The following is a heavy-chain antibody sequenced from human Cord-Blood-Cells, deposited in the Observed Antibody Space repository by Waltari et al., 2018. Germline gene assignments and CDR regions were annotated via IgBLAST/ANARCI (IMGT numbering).Heavy chain of an antibody. V-gene: IGHV1-69*01. D-gene: IGHD2-2*01. CDR2: IIPIFGTA. CDR3: ASTVVPAAMRDYYYYGMDV. CDR1: GGTFSSHS. J-gene: IGHJ6*02. Sequence: QVQLVQSGAEVKKRGSSVKASCKASGGTFSSHSISWVRHAPGQRLEWMGGIIPIFGTANYAQKFQGRVTITADESTSTAYMELSSLRSEDTAVYYCASTVVPAAMRDYYYYGMDVWGQGTTVTVSS.